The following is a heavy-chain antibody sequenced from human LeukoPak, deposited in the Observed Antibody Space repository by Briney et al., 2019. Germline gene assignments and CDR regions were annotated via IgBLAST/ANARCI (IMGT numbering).Heavy chain of an antibody. CDR2: IYYSGST. CDR3: ARVGAVAGRYFDY. D-gene: IGHD6-19*01. J-gene: IGHJ4*02. Sequence: SETLSLTCTVSGGSISSYYWSWIRQPPGKGLEWIGYIYYSGSTNYSPSLKSRVTISVDTSKNQFSLKLSSVTAADTAVYYCARVGAVAGRYFDYWGQGTLVTVSS. V-gene: IGHV4-59*01. CDR1: GGSISSYY.